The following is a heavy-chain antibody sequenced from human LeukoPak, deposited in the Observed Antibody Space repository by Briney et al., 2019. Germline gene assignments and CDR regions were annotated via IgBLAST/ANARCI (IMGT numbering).Heavy chain of an antibody. J-gene: IGHJ6*02. CDR2: IIPILGIA. CDR1: GGTFSSYA. D-gene: IGHD3-10*01. V-gene: IGHV1-69*04. CDR3: ARDPLPSSLVRGVRYYGMDV. Sequence: ASVKVSCKASGGTFSSYAISWVRQAPGQGLEWMGRIIPILGIANYAQEFQGRVTITADKSTSTAYMELSSLRSEDTAVYYCARDPLPSSLVRGVRYYGMDVWGQGTMVTVSS.